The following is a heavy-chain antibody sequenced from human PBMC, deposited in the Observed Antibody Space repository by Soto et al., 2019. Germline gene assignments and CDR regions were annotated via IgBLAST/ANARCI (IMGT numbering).Heavy chain of an antibody. V-gene: IGHV1-8*01. CDR2: MNPNSGNT. CDR3: AKSKYFYDSSGYYPDAFDI. Sequence: VKVSCKASGYTFTSYDINWVRQATGQGLEWMGWMNPNSGNTGYAQKFQGRVTMTRNTSISTAYMELSSLRSEDTAVYYCAKSKYFYDSSGYYPDAFDIWGQGTMVTV. CDR1: GYTFTSYD. J-gene: IGHJ3*02. D-gene: IGHD3-22*01.